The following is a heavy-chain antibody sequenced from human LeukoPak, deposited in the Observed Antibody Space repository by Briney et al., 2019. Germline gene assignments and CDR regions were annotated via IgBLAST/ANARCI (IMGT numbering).Heavy chain of an antibody. Sequence: SVKVSCKASGGTFSSFGISWVRQAPGQGLEWMGGIISIFGTTNYAQKFQGRVTITRNTSISTAYMELSSLRSEDTAVYYCARVLMDDAFDIWGQGTMVTVSS. CDR2: IISIFGTT. V-gene: IGHV1-69*05. CDR1: GGTFSSFG. J-gene: IGHJ3*02. CDR3: ARVLMDDAFDI. D-gene: IGHD5-24*01.